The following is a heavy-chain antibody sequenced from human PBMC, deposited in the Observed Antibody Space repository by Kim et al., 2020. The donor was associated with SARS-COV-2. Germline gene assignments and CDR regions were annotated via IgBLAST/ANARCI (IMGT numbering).Heavy chain of an antibody. CDR3: ARSNSMDV. Sequence: GGSLRLSCAASGFIFNDYWMIWVRQAPGKGLEWVASIKQDGRETSYVDSVRGRFTISRDNAKNSLDLQMNSLRAEDTAVYYCARSNSMDVWGQGSTVTVS. CDR1: GFIFNDYW. D-gene: IGHD7-27*01. V-gene: IGHV3-7*01. J-gene: IGHJ6*02. CDR2: IKQDGRET.